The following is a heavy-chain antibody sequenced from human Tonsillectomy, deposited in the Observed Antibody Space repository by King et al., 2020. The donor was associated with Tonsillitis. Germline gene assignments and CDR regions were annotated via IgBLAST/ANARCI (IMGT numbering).Heavy chain of an antibody. CDR3: AKNDYNNHGGEY. V-gene: IGHV3-30*02. J-gene: IGHJ4*02. D-gene: IGHD4-11*01. Sequence: VQLVESGGGVIQPGGSLRLSCAASRFTFSHYGMHWVRQAPGKGLEWVAFVENDAMTTSYADSVKGRFTISRDNSKNMLYLQMNSLRAEDTAVYYCAKNDYNNHGGEYCGQGTLVTVSS. CDR2: VENDAMTT. CDR1: RFTFSHYG.